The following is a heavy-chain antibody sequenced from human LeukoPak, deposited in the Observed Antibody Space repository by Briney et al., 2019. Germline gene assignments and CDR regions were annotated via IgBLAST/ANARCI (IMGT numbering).Heavy chain of an antibody. CDR1: GGSFSGYY. CDR3: ARGRVGGIYSSGWYRYWFDP. CDR2: INHSGST. J-gene: IGHJ5*02. V-gene: IGHV4-34*01. D-gene: IGHD6-19*01. Sequence: SETLSLTCAVYGGSFSGYYWSWIRLPPGKGLEWIGEINHSGSTNYNPSLKSRVTISVDTSKNQFSLKLSSVTAADTAVYYCARGRVGGIYSSGWYRYWFDPWGQGTLVTVSS.